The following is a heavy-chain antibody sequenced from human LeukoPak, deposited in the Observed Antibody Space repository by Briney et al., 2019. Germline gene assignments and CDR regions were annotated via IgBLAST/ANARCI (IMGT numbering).Heavy chain of an antibody. CDR2: IKQDGIEK. Sequence: ETLSLTCAVYGGSFSGYYWSWIRQPPGKGLEWVANIKQDGIEKYYVDSVKGRFTISRDNAKNSLYLQMNNLRAEDTAVYYCASDRALYGNPYYYYYMDVWGKGTTVTVSS. CDR3: ASDRALYGNPYYYYYMDV. D-gene: IGHD4-11*01. V-gene: IGHV3-7*01. J-gene: IGHJ6*03. CDR1: GGSFSGYY.